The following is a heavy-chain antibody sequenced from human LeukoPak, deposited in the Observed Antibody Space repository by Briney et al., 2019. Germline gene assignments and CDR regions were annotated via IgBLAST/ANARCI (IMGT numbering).Heavy chain of an antibody. D-gene: IGHD6-19*01. CDR2: ISAYNGNT. V-gene: IGHV1-18*04. Sequence: ASVKVSCKASGYTFTSYYMHWVRQAPGQGLEWMGWISAYNGNTNYAQKLQGRVTMTTDTSTSTTYMELRSLRSDDTAVYYCAKSTQQWLSTSDCWGQGTLVTVSS. CDR3: AKSTQQWLSTSDC. CDR1: GYTFTSYY. J-gene: IGHJ4*02.